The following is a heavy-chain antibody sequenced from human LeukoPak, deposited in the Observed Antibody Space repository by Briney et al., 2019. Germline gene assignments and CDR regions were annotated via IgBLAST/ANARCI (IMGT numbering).Heavy chain of an antibody. Sequence: GGSLRLSCAASGFTFGGYWMSWVRQAPGKGLEWVADIKQGGSETYHVDSVKGRFTISRDNANKFLFLQMNSLRAEDTAVYYCARRRIVADGTRWFDPWGQGTLVTVSS. CDR2: IKQGGSET. V-gene: IGHV3-7*05. J-gene: IGHJ5*02. CDR3: ARRRIVADGTRWFDP. CDR1: GFTFGGYW. D-gene: IGHD6-13*01.